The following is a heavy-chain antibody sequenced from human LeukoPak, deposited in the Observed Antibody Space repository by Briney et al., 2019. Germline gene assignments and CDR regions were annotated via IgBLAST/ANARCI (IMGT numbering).Heavy chain of an antibody. Sequence: VASVKVSCKASGYTFTGYYMHWVRQATGQGLEWMGWINPNSGGTNYAQKFQGRVTMTRDTSISTAYMELSRLRSDDTAVYYCARDPSGAEASYYFDYWGQGTLVTVSS. CDR1: GYTFTGYY. J-gene: IGHJ4*02. V-gene: IGHV1-2*02. D-gene: IGHD7-27*01. CDR3: ARDPSGAEASYYFDY. CDR2: INPNSGGT.